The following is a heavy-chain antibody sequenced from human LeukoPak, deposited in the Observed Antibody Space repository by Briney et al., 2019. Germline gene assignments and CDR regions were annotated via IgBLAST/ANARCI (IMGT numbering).Heavy chain of an antibody. CDR3: ARDLDSVLFGYFDY. CDR1: GFTFSNSA. V-gene: IGHV3-23*01. J-gene: IGHJ4*02. D-gene: IGHD2-15*01. CDR2: LSGSGITT. Sequence: GGSLRLSCAASGFTFSNSAMSWVRQAPGKGLEWVSTLSGSGITTYYADSVKGRFTISRDNSKNTLYLQMDSLRAEDTAVYFCARDLDSVLFGYFDYWGQGTLVTVSS.